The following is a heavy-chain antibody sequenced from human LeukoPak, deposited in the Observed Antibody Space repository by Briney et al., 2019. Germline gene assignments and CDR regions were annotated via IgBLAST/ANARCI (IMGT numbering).Heavy chain of an antibody. CDR3: ARDSGYYYDSSGYYP. J-gene: IGHJ5*02. CDR2: IYYSGST. Sequence: SETLSLTCTVSGGSISSYYWSWIRQPPGKGLEWIGYIYYSGSTNYNPSLKGRVTISVDTSKNQFSLKLSSVTAADTAVYYCARDSGYYYDSSGYYPWGQGTLVTVSS. V-gene: IGHV4-59*01. CDR1: GGSISSYY. D-gene: IGHD3-22*01.